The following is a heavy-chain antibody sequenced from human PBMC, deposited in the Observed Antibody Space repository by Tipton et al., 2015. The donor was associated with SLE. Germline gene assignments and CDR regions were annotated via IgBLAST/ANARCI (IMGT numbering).Heavy chain of an antibody. Sequence: LRLSCTVSGGSITNNNFYWDWVRQPPGKGLEWIGSIFHLGMTYYNPSLESRVTLSVDTSKNQFSLKLTSVTAADTAVYYCARQKTAVEITFDTWGQGALVTVSS. CDR1: GGSITNNNFY. J-gene: IGHJ4*02. CDR2: IFHLGMT. V-gene: IGHV4-39*01. CDR3: ARQKTAVEITFDT. D-gene: IGHD2-21*02.